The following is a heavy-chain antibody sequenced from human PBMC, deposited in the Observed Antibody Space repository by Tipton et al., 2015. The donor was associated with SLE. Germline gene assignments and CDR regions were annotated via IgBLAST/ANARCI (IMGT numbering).Heavy chain of an antibody. D-gene: IGHD2-2*01. V-gene: IGHV4-34*01. CDR3: ARRRGLRVVVPAAMEVFDP. Sequence: TLSLTCAVYGGSFSGYYWSWIRQPPGKGLEWIGEINHSGSTNYNPSLKSRPTISVDTAKNQFPLKLSSVTAADTAVYYCARRRGLRVVVPAAMEVFDPWGQGSLVTVSS. CDR2: INHSGST. CDR1: GGSFSGYY. J-gene: IGHJ5*02.